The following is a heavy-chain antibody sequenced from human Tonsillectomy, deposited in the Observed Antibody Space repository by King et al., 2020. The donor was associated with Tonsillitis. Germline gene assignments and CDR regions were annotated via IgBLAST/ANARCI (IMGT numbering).Heavy chain of an antibody. CDR1: GFVFSNYD. CDR3: ARSAWELGRYYLDY. V-gene: IGHV3-13*05. CDR2: IGTAGNP. Sequence: DVQLVESGGGLVQPGGSLRLSCAASGFVFSNYDMHWVRQAAGKGLEWVSAIGTAGNPYYLGSVEGRFTISREDGKSSLYLQMNSLRAGDTAVYYCARSAWELGRYYLDYWGQGTLVTVSS. D-gene: IGHD1-7*01. J-gene: IGHJ4*02.